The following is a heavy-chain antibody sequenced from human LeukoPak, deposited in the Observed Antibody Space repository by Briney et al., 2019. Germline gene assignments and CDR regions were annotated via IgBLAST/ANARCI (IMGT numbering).Heavy chain of an antibody. CDR2: IYTSGST. CDR3: ARGMITFGWGAFDI. Sequence: PSETLSLTCTVSGGSISSYYWSWIRQPAGKGLEWIGRIYTSGSTNYNPSLKSRVTMSVDTSKNQFSLKLSSVTAADTAVYYCARGMITFGWGAFDIWGQGTMVTVSS. J-gene: IGHJ3*02. D-gene: IGHD3-16*01. CDR1: GGSISSYY. V-gene: IGHV4-4*07.